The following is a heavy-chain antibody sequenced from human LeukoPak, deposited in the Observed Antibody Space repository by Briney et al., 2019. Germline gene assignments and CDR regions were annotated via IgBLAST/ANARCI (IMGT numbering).Heavy chain of an antibody. Sequence: GGSLRLSCAASGFTFSTYGMSWVRQAPGKGLEWVSAMSGSGGSTYYADSVKGRFTISRDNSDNTLYLQMNSLRAEDTAVYYCAKDDYYDSSGYYYYWGQGTLVTVSS. CDR1: GFTFSTYG. J-gene: IGHJ4*02. D-gene: IGHD3-22*01. CDR3: AKDDYYDSSGYYYY. CDR2: MSGSGGST. V-gene: IGHV3-23*01.